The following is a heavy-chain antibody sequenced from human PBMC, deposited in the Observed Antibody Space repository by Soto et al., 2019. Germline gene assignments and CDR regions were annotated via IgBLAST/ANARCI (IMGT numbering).Heavy chain of an antibody. J-gene: IGHJ5*02. CDR1: GYTLTELS. CDR3: ATPSTAYWTNGVCYSNWFDP. CDR2: FDPEDGET. V-gene: IGHV1-24*01. Sequence: ASVKVSCKVSGYTLTELSMHWVRQAPGKGLEWMGGFDPEDGETIYAQKFQGRVTMTEDTSTDTAYMELSSLRSEDTAVYYCATPSTAYWTNGVCYSNWFDPWGQGTLVTVSS. D-gene: IGHD2-8*01.